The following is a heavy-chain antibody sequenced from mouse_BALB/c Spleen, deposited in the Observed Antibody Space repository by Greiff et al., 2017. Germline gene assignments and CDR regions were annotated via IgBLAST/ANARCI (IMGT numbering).Heavy chain of an antibody. CDR2: IWGDGST. V-gene: IGHV2-6-7*01. J-gene: IGHJ4*01. CDR1: GFTFSSYG. CDR3: ARDRSGVAMDY. Sequence: VMLVESGGDLVKPGGSLKLSCAASGFTFSSYGMSWVRQPPGKGLEWLGMIWGDGSTDYNSALKSRLSISKDNSKSQVFLKMNSLQTDDTARYYCARDRSGVAMDYWGQGTSVTVSS.